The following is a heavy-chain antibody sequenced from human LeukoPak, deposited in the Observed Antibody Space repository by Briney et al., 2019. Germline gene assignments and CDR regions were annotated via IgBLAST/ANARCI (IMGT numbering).Heavy chain of an antibody. D-gene: IGHD2-21*02. CDR1: GFTFYTYA. CDR2: ISGSGGTT. J-gene: IGHJ4*02. CDR3: AKDPSDFLVDC. V-gene: IGHV3-23*01. Sequence: PGGSLRLSCAASGFTFYTYAMNWVRQGPGKGLQWVAAISGSGGTTYYADSVKGRFTISRDNSKNTVYLQLSSLRAEDTAVYYCAKDPSDFLVDCWGQGTLVTVSS.